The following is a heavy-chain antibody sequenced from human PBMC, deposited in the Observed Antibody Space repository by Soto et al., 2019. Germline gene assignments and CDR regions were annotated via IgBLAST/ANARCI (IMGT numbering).Heavy chain of an antibody. Sequence: PSETLSLTCTVSGGSISSGGYYWSWIRQHPGKGLEWIGYIYYSGSTYYNPSLKSRVTIPVDTSKNQFSLKLSSVTAADTAVYYCATITPGSYWFDPWGQGTLVTVSS. CDR2: IYYSGST. CDR1: GGSISSGGYY. J-gene: IGHJ5*02. V-gene: IGHV4-31*02. D-gene: IGHD3-10*01. CDR3: ATITPGSYWFDP.